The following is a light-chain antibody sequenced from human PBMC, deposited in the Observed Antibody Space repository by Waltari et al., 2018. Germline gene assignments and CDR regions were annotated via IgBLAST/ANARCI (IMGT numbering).Light chain of an antibody. V-gene: IGLV2-14*03. CDR2: DVN. J-gene: IGLJ2*01. CDR1: SSDVGGYDY. CDR3: SSYTSRNTLL. Sequence: QSALTQPASVSGSPGQSITISCTGTSSDVGGYDYVSWYQQHPNKAPRLLIYDVNNRASGVSDRFSGSKSGNTAFLTISGLQAEDEADYYCSSYTSRNTLLFGGGTKVTAL.